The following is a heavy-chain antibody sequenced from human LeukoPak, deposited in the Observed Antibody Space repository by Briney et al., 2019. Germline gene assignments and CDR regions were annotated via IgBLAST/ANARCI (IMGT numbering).Heavy chain of an antibody. V-gene: IGHV4-61*02. CDR2: IYTSGST. CDR3: AREGYDSGSYDYYYYMDV. D-gene: IGHD1-26*01. Sequence: KSSETLSLTCTVSGGSISSDSYYWSWIRQPAGKGLEWIGRIYTSGSTNYNPSLKSRVTISVDTSKNQFSLKLSSVTAADTAVYYCAREGYDSGSYDYYYYMDVWGKGTTVTVSS. J-gene: IGHJ6*03. CDR1: GGSISSDSYY.